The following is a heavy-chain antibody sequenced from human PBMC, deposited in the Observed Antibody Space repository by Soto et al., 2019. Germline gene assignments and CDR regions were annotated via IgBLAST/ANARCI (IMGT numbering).Heavy chain of an antibody. CDR3: ARDLRDRPDY. Sequence: QVQLQQWGAGLLKPSETLSLTCAVYGGSFSGYYWSWIRQPPGKGLEWIGEINHSGSTNYNPSLKSRVTISVDTSKNQFSLKLSSVTAADTAVYYFARDLRDRPDYWGQGTLVTVSS. V-gene: IGHV4-34*01. CDR1: GGSFSGYY. CDR2: INHSGST. D-gene: IGHD3-22*01. J-gene: IGHJ4*02.